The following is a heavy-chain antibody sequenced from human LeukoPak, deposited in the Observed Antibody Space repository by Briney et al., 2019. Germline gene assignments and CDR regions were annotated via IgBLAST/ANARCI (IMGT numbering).Heavy chain of an antibody. D-gene: IGHD3-9*01. CDR3: ARDQYDILTGYSFDY. CDR2: IIPILGIA. J-gene: IGHJ4*02. CDR1: GYTFTSYY. Sequence: SVKVSCKASGYTFTSYYMHWVRQAPGQGLEWMGRIIPILGIANYAQKFQGRVTITADKSTSTAYMELSSLRSEDTAVYYCARDQYDILTGYSFDYWGQGTLVTVSS. V-gene: IGHV1-69*04.